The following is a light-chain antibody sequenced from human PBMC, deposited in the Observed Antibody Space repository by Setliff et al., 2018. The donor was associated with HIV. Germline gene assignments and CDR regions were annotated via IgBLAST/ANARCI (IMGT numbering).Light chain of an antibody. J-gene: IGLJ1*01. CDR2: DVT. Sequence: QSALAQPASMSGSPGQSITVSCTGTSSDVGGFNFVSPYQQHPDKAPRLMIYDVTNRPSGVSNRSSGSKSGNTASLTIAVLQAEDEADYYCTSYANSSTYIFGTGTKVTVL. CDR1: SSDVGGFNF. V-gene: IGLV2-14*03. CDR3: TSYANSSTYI.